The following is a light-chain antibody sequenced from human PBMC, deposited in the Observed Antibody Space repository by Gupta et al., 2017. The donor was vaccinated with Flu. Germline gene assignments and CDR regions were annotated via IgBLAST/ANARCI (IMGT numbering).Light chain of an antibody. Sequence: HSVLTQPPSLSAAPGQKVTISCSGSSSNIGNNYVSWYQQLPGTAPKLLIYENNKRPSGIPDRFSGSKSGTSATLGITGLQTGDEADYYCGTWDSSLSAGGVFGGGTKLTVL. CDR1: SSNIGNNY. V-gene: IGLV1-51*02. CDR2: ENN. CDR3: GTWDSSLSAGGV. J-gene: IGLJ3*02.